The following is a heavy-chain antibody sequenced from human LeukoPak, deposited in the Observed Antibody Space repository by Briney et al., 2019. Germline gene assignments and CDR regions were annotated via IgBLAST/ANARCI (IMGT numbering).Heavy chain of an antibody. CDR3: ATLDSTKSVL. Sequence: GGSLRLSXVASGFRFGRDWISWVRQSPGKGLEWLACVKQDGTGKNYVVSVWGRFTVSVDNGKNSLYLKMNSLRAEDTAKYYCATLDSTKSVLWGRGTAVIVSS. V-gene: IGHV3-7*01. D-gene: IGHD2-2*01. CDR2: VKQDGTGK. J-gene: IGHJ1*01. CDR1: GFRFGRDW.